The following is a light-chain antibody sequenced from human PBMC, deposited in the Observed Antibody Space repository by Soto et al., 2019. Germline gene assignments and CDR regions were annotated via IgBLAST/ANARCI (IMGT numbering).Light chain of an antibody. V-gene: IGLV1-51*01. CDR2: DNN. Sequence: QSVLTQPPSVSAAPGQTVTISCSGSTSNIENNHVSWYQQLPGTVPKLLIYDNNRRPSGIPDRFSGSKSGTSATLGITGLQTGDEADYYCATWDGNVFGTETKVTVL. J-gene: IGLJ1*01. CDR3: ATWDGNV. CDR1: TSNIENNH.